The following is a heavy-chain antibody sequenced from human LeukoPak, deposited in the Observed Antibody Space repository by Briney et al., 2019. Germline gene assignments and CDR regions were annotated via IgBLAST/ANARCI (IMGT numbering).Heavy chain of an antibody. D-gene: IGHD2-2*01. CDR2: IYYGGST. J-gene: IGHJ4*02. CDR3: ARAWGPAAVDY. Sequence: SETLSLTCTVSGGSTSSSSHYWGWIRQPPGKGLEWIGSIYYGGSTYYNPSLKSRVTISVDTSKNQFSLKLSSVTAADTAVYYCARAWGPAAVDYWGQGTLVTVSS. CDR1: GGSTSSSSHY. V-gene: IGHV4-39*07.